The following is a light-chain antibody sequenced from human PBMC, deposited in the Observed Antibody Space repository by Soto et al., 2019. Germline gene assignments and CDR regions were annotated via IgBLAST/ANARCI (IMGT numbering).Light chain of an antibody. CDR1: QSVSNNY. V-gene: IGKV3-20*01. Sequence: ENVLTQSPGTLSLSPGDRASLSCRASQSVSNNYLAWHQQRPGQAPRLLIFGASNRATGVPDTFTGSASGTDFTLTISRLQPEDFALYFCQQYASSPVTFGGGTKVDI. CDR2: GAS. J-gene: IGKJ4*01. CDR3: QQYASSPVT.